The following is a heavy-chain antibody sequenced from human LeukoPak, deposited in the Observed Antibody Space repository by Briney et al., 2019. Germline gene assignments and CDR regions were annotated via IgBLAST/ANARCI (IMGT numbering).Heavy chain of an antibody. CDR3: AKDLGESWFDP. Sequence: GGSLRLSCAASGFTFSSYAMSWVRQAPGKGLEWVSSISSSGDTTYYADSVKGRFTISRDNSKNTLSLQMNSLGAEDTALYYCAKDLGESWFDPWGQGTLVTVSS. V-gene: IGHV3-23*01. J-gene: IGHJ5*02. CDR2: ISSSGDTT. CDR1: GFTFSSYA.